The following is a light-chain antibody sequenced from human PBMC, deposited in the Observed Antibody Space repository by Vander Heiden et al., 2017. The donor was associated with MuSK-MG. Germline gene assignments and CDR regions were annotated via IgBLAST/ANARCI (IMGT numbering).Light chain of an antibody. V-gene: IGKV3-20*01. Sequence: PGERATLSCSASQSLSSSYLAWYQQKPGQAPRLLLYCAASSFTGSPDRFSGSGSWTDFSLPISSLEPQEYAVNYCQQHGSRTPTLTFGEGTKVEIK. J-gene: IGKJ4*01. CDR1: QSLSSSY. CDR2: CAA. CDR3: QQHGSRTPTLT.